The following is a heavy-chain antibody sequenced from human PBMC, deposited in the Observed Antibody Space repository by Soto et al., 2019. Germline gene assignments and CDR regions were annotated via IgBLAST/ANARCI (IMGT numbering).Heavy chain of an antibody. CDR3: ARVNYDSSGYYGTPDY. D-gene: IGHD3-22*01. J-gene: IGHJ4*02. CDR1: GFTFSISA. CDR2: ISNSSDTT. Sequence: GGSLRLSCAASGFTFSISAMTWVRQAPGKGLEWVSAISNSSDTTYYADSVKGRFTISRDNSRNTLYLQMNSLRAEDTAVYYCARVNYDSSGYYGTPDYWGQGTLVTVSS. V-gene: IGHV3-23*01.